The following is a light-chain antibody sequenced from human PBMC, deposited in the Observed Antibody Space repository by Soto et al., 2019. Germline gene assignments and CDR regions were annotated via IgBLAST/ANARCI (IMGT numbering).Light chain of an antibody. Sequence: EIVLTQSPDTLSLSPWERATLSCTASESVTSSCLAWYQRKPGQAPRLLIHTKSTRAADIPDRFSGSGSGTPLSLTISRLEPEDFAVYYCQPCGGSPPFSVVPGPKVDIK. J-gene: IGKJ3*01. CDR2: TKS. V-gene: IGKV3-20*01. CDR1: ESVTSSC. CDR3: QPCGGSPPFS.